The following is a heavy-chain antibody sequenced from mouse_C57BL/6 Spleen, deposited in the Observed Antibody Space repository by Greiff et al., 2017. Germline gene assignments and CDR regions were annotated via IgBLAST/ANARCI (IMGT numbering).Heavy chain of an antibody. Sequence: QVQLQQSGAELVKPGASVKISCKASGYAFSSYWMNWVKQRPGKGLAWIGQIYPGDGDTNYNGKFKGKATLTADKSSSTAYMQLSSLTSEDSAVYFCAGGNYGNYPFAYWGQGTLVTVSA. CDR3: AGGNYGNYPFAY. CDR1: GYAFSSYW. V-gene: IGHV1-80*01. CDR2: IYPGDGDT. D-gene: IGHD2-1*01. J-gene: IGHJ3*01.